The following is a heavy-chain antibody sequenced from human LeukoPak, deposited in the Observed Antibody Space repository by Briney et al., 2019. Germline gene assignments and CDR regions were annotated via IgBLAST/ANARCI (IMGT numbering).Heavy chain of an antibody. D-gene: IGHD2-8*02. CDR1: GGSISSTNYY. Sequence: PSETLSLTCTVSGGSISSTNYYWGWIRQPPGKGLEWIGSISYSGNTYYNPSLKSRVTVSVDTSKNQFSLKLTSVTAADTAVYYCARVGRRGYCTGGVCYEGLDYWGQGTLVTVSS. CDR3: ARVGRRGYCTGGVCYEGLDY. V-gene: IGHV4-39*01. J-gene: IGHJ4*02. CDR2: ISYSGNT.